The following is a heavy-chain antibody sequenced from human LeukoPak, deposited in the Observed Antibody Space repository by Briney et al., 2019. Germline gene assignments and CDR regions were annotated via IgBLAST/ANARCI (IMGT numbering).Heavy chain of an antibody. CDR2: IYYSGST. V-gene: IGHV4-39*07. J-gene: IGHJ3*02. CDR1: GGSISGSSYY. D-gene: IGHD3-9*01. Sequence: SETLSLTCTVSGGSISGSSYYWGWLRQPPGKGLEWIGSIYYSGSTYYNPSLKSRVTISVDTSKNQFSLKLSSVTAADTAVYYCARTLRYFDWFNKAYDAFDIWGQGTMVTVSS. CDR3: ARTLRYFDWFNKAYDAFDI.